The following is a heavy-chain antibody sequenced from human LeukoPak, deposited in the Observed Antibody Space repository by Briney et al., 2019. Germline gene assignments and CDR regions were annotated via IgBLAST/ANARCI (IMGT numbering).Heavy chain of an antibody. D-gene: IGHD6-19*01. CDR3: ARAQAGTFSRFDP. CDR2: IYSSGST. CDR1: GGSISGYH. J-gene: IGHJ5*02. V-gene: IGHV4-4*07. Sequence: SKTLSLTCTVSGGSISGYHWSWIRQAAGKGLEWIGRIYSSGSTNYNPSLKSRVIMSVDTSKNQLSLKLSSVTAADTAVYYCARAQAGTFSRFDPWGQGTLVTVSS.